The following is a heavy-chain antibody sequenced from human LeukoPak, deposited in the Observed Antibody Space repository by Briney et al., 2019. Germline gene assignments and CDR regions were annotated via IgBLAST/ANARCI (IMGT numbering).Heavy chain of an antibody. J-gene: IGHJ4*02. CDR3: ARGRVESNRYDY. CDR1: GGSFSGYY. V-gene: IGHV4-34*01. Sequence: SETLSLTCAVYGGSFSGYYWSWIRQPPGKGLEWIGEINHSGSTNYNPSLKSRVTISVDTSKNQFSLKLSSVTAADTAVCYCARGRVESNRYDYWGQGTLVTVSS. CDR2: INHSGST. D-gene: IGHD3-16*02.